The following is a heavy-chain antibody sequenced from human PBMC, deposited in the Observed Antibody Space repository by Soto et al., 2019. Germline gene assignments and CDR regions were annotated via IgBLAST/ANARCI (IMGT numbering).Heavy chain of an antibody. Sequence: SETLSLTCTVSGGSISSGDYYWSWIRQPPGKGLEWIGYIYYGGSTYYNPSLKSRVTISVDTSKNQFSLKLSSVTAADTAVYYCAREADPYNWNRSVDYWGQGTLVTVSS. CDR2: IYYGGST. CDR3: AREADPYNWNRSVDY. CDR1: GGSISSGDYY. V-gene: IGHV4-30-4*01. D-gene: IGHD1-20*01. J-gene: IGHJ4*02.